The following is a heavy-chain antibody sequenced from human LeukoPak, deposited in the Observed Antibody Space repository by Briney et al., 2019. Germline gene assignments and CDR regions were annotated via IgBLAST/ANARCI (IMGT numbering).Heavy chain of an antibody. J-gene: IGHJ3*02. D-gene: IGHD4-17*01. CDR1: GSSFTSYW. CDR3: ARQAPTVTTLSGFAFDI. Sequence: GGSLQISCKGSGSSFTSYWIGWVRQLPGKGLEGMGIIYPGDSDTRYSPSFQGQVTISADKSISTAYLQWSSLKASDTAMYYCARQAPTVTTLSGFAFDIWGQGTMVTVSS. CDR2: IYPGDSDT. V-gene: IGHV5-51*01.